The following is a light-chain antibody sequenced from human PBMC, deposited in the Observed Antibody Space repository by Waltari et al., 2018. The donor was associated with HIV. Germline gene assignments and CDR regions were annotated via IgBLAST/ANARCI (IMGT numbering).Light chain of an antibody. V-gene: IGKV3-20*01. CDR3: QQYGSSPWT. Sequence: EIVLPQSPGPLSLSPGERATLPCRASQSVSSSYLAWYQQKPGQAPRLLIYGASSRATGIPDRFSGSGSGTDFTLTISRLEPEDFAVYYCQQYGSSPWTFGQGTKVEIK. CDR2: GAS. J-gene: IGKJ1*01. CDR1: QSVSSSY.